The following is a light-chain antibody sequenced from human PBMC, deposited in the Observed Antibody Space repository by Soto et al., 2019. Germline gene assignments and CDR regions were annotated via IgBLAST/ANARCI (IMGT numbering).Light chain of an antibody. J-gene: IGKJ1*01. CDR2: GAS. CDR1: QSVSSN. V-gene: IGKV3-15*01. CDR3: QQYNNWPGT. Sequence: EIVMTQSSATLSVSPGERATLSCRASQSVSSNLAWYQQKPGQAPRLLIYGASTRATGIPARFSGSGSGTEFTLTISSLQSADFAVYYCQQYNNWPGTFGQGTKVEIK.